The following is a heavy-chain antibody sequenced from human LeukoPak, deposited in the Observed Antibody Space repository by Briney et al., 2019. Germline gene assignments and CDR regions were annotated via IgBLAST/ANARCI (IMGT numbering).Heavy chain of an antibody. V-gene: IGHV3-7*01. J-gene: IGHJ6*03. CDR1: GFSFSDYG. D-gene: IGHD2-2*01. CDR3: ATICSTSCYGYYMDV. Sequence: GGSLRLSCAASGFSFSDYGMHWVRQAPGKGLEWVANIKHDGSDKYYVDSVTGRFTISRDNAKNSLSLQMNSLRVEDTDVYYCATICSTSCYGYYMDVWGKGPTVTVSS. CDR2: IKHDGSDK.